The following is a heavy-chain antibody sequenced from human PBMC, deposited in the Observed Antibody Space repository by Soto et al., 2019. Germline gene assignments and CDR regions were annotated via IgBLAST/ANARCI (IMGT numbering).Heavy chain of an antibody. D-gene: IGHD3-10*01. Sequence: EVQLLESGGGLVRPGGSLRLSCAASGFTFSSYTMTWVRQAPGERLEWVSSIVGSGDNTYYADSVKGRFTISRDTSKTTLYLQMNSLRAEDTAVYYCAKYYYGSGSIRAFDIWGQGTMVTVSS. J-gene: IGHJ3*02. CDR3: AKYYYGSGSIRAFDI. CDR1: GFTFSSYT. V-gene: IGHV3-23*01. CDR2: IVGSGDNT.